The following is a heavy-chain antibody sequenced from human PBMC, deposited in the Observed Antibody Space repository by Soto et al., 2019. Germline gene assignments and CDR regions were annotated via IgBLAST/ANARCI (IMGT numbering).Heavy chain of an antibody. J-gene: IGHJ4*02. V-gene: IGHV5-51*01. Sequence: PGASLKISCKGSGYNFINHWIAWVRQMPGKGLEWMGIVYPDDSDTRYSPSFQGQVTISADKSISTAYLQLSSLEASDTAMYYCARPTYCSSTHCSPFDCWGQGTLVTVS. D-gene: IGHD2-2*01. CDR3: ARPTYCSSTHCSPFDC. CDR1: GYNFINHW. CDR2: VYPDDSDT.